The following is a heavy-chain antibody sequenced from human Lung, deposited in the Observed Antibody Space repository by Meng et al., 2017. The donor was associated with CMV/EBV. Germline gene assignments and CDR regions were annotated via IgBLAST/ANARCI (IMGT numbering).Heavy chain of an antibody. CDR2: INKSSGT. J-gene: IGHJ5*02. V-gene: IGHV4-4*02. Sequence: QVQQVERGMEKKKRGGYVSGTCDGGGYRSSNHERDWVRQAPGKGLEWMGEINKSSGTKKNPSLKTGGTISVDTSKNNFSHKLISVTAAETAVFYWSRGGGTVDGRFDHWGQGTLVTVSS. D-gene: IGHD5-12*01. CDR3: SRGGGTVDGRFDH. CDR1: GGYRSSNHE.